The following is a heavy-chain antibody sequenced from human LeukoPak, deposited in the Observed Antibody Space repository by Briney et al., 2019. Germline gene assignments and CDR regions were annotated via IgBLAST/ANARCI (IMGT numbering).Heavy chain of an antibody. CDR3: ARGWELLPDY. J-gene: IGHJ4*02. CDR2: INSDGSSA. CDR1: GFNLSSYW. V-gene: IGHV3-74*01. D-gene: IGHD1-26*01. Sequence: GGSLRLSCAASGFNLSSYWMHWVRRAPGKGLEWVSRINSDGSSASYADSVKGRFAISRDNAKNTLYLQMNSLRVEDTAVYYCARGWELLPDYWGQGTLVTVSS.